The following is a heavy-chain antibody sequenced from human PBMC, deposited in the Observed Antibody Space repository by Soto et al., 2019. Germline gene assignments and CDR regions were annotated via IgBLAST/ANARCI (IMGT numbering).Heavy chain of an antibody. V-gene: IGHV4-59*08. CDR1: GGSISSYY. Sequence: SVTLSLTCTVSGGSISSYYRSWIRQPPGKGLEWIGYIYYSGSTNYNPSLKSRVTISVDTSKNQFSLKLSSVTAADTAVYYCARHTYYDFWSGYRPLYYMDVWGKGTTVTVSS. J-gene: IGHJ6*03. CDR2: IYYSGST. CDR3: ARHTYYDFWSGYRPLYYMDV. D-gene: IGHD3-3*01.